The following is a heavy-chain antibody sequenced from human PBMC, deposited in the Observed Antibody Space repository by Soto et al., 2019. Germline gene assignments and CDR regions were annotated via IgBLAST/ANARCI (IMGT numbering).Heavy chain of an antibody. J-gene: IGHJ6*02. D-gene: IGHD2-8*01. Sequence: QVQLQESGPGLVKPSQTLSLTCTVSGGSISSGDYYWSWIRQPPGKGLEWIGYIYYSGNTYYNPSLKGVVPSSVDPSKNPFSVELSSVTAADPAVYYCARVMVYASPRYYHYSGLDVWGQGTTVTVSS. V-gene: IGHV4-30-4*01. CDR2: IYYSGNT. CDR3: ARVMVYASPRYYHYSGLDV. CDR1: GGSISSGDYY.